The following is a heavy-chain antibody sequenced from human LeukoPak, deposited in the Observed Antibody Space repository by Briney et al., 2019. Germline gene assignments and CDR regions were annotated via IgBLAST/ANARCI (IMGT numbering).Heavy chain of an antibody. CDR1: GFTFSSYG. CDR2: IWYDGSNK. Sequence: GRSLRLSCAACGFTFSSYGMHWVRQAPGKGLEWVAVIWYDGSNKYYADSVKGRFTISRDNSKNTLYLQMNSLRAEDTAVYYCAKQYYDFWSGYKGEYYFDYWGQGTLVTVSS. V-gene: IGHV3-33*06. D-gene: IGHD3-3*01. CDR3: AKQYYDFWSGYKGEYYFDY. J-gene: IGHJ4*02.